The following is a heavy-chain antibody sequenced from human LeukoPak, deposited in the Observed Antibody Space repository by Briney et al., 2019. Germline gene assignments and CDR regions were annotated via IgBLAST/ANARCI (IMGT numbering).Heavy chain of an antibody. D-gene: IGHD6-6*01. J-gene: IGHJ4*02. CDR2: IHASGPT. CDR1: GGSISTYY. Sequence: SETLSLTCTVSGGSISTYYWSWIRRPPGKGLEWIAYIHASGPTNYNPSLESRIIISVDTSKNQFSLKLSSVTAADTAVYYCARHDAGIAARPFDNWGQGTLVTVSS. CDR3: ARHDAGIAARPFDN. V-gene: IGHV4-4*09.